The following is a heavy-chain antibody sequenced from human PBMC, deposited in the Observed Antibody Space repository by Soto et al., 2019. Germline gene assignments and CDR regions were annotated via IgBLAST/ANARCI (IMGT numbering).Heavy chain of an antibody. CDR1: GDSISSGTYY. CDR3: ARDLRDSSAYAL. V-gene: IGHV4-61*01. CDR2: IYYRGGT. D-gene: IGHD2-2*01. Sequence: PSETLSLTCSVSGDSISSGTYYWSRIRQSPGKELEWIGYIYYRGGTNYNPSLKSRVTISLETSKNQFSLNLSSVTAADTAIYYGARDLRDSSAYALWGQRILVTVSS. J-gene: IGHJ4*02.